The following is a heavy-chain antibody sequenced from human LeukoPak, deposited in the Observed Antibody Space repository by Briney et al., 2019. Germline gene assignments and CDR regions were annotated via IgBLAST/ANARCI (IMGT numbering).Heavy chain of an antibody. J-gene: IGHJ4*02. CDR3: ARGGYRAGGGYSYGYYFDY. D-gene: IGHD5-18*01. V-gene: IGHV3-53*01. CDR1: GFTVSSNY. CDR2: IYSGGST. Sequence: GGSLRLSCAASGFTVSSNYMSWVRQAPGKGLEWVSVIYSGGSTYYADSVKGRFTISRDNSKNTLYLQMNSLRAEDTAVYYCARGGYRAGGGYSYGYYFDYWGQGTPVTVSS.